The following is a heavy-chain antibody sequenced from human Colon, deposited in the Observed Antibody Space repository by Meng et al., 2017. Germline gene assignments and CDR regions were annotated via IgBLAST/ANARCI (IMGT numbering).Heavy chain of an antibody. Sequence: ASVKVSCKASGYTFTNYALHWVHQAPGQRPEWMGWITAANGNTQYSQKFQDRITIITDTSASTTYMELSSLKSEDTAVYYCARGAAVAVTFDSWGQGTLVTVSS. D-gene: IGHD6-25*01. CDR3: ARGAAVAVTFDS. V-gene: IGHV1-3*01. J-gene: IGHJ4*02. CDR2: ITAANGNT. CDR1: GYTFTNYA.